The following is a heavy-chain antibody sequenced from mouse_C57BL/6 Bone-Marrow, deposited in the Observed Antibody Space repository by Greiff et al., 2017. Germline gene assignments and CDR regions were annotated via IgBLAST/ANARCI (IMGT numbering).Heavy chain of an antibody. V-gene: IGHV3-6*01. Sequence: EVKLMESGPGLVKPSQSLSLTCSVTGYSITSGYYWNWIRQFPGNKLEWMGYISYDGSNNYNPSLKNRISITRDTSKNQFFLKLNSVTTEDTATYYCAREGSYYEYDVCAMDYWGQGTSVTVSS. D-gene: IGHD2-4*01. CDR1: GYSITSGYY. CDR3: AREGSYYEYDVCAMDY. CDR2: ISYDGSN. J-gene: IGHJ4*01.